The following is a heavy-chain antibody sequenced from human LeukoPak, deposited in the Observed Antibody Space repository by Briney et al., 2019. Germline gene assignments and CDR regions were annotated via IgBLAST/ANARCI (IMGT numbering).Heavy chain of an antibody. Sequence: SETLSLTCAVSGGSISSSNWWSWVRQPPGKGLEWIGEIHHSGSTNYNPSLKSRVTISVDKSKNQFSLKLSSVTAADTAVYYCARTPKTHYYYYGMDVWGQGTTVTVSS. J-gene: IGHJ6*02. V-gene: IGHV4-4*02. CDR2: IHHSGST. CDR1: GGSISSSNW. CDR3: ARTPKTHYYYYGMDV.